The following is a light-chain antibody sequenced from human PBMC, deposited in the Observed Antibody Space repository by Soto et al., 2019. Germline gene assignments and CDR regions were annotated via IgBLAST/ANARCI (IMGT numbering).Light chain of an antibody. CDR2: GAS. CDR3: QQRSQWPWT. Sequence: KALTQSPVTLSLSPGERATLSCRASQSVSSNLAWYQQRPGQAHRLLIYGASTRASGVPDRFSGSGSGTEFILTISSLQSEDFAVYYCQQRSQWPWTVGQGTTV. J-gene: IGKJ1*01. CDR1: QSVSSN. V-gene: IGKV3-15*01.